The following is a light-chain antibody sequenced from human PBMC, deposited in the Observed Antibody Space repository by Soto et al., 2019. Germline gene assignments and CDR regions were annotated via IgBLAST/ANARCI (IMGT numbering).Light chain of an antibody. CDR3: QQYDNGPSRT. CDR2: GAS. J-gene: IGKJ4*01. Sequence: EIVMTQSPATLSLSPGERATLSCRASQSVSSNLAWYQQKPGHAPRLLIYGASTRATGVPARFSGSGSGTEFTLTISTLQYEDFAVYYCQQYDNGPSRTFGGVTKVDIK. V-gene: IGKV3-15*01. CDR1: QSVSSN.